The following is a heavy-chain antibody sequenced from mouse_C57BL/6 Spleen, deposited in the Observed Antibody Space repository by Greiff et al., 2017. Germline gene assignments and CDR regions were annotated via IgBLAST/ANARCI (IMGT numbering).Heavy chain of an antibody. V-gene: IGHV1-62-2*01. J-gene: IGHJ1*03. CDR2: FYPGSGSI. D-gene: IGHD1-1*01. Sequence: QVQLQQSGAELVKPGASVKLSCKASGYTFTEYTIHWVKQRSGQGLEWIGWFYPGSGSIKYNEKFKDKATLTADKSSSTVYMELSRLTSEDSAVYYCARHEDPYYDGTSYWYFDVWGTGTTVTVSS. CDR1: GYTFTEYT. CDR3: ARHEDPYYDGTSYWYFDV.